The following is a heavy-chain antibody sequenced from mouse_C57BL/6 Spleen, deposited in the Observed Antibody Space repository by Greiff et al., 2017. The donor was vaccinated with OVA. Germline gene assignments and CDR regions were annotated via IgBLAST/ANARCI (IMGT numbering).Heavy chain of an antibody. CDR3: ARTRDYAMDY. CDR2: IYPSDSET. Sequence: QVQLQQPGAELVRPGSSVKLSCKASGYPFTSYWMDWVKQRPGQGLEWIGNIYPSDSETHYNQKFKDKATLTVDKSSSTAYMQLSSLTSEDSAVYYCARTRDYAMDYWGQGTSVTVSS. J-gene: IGHJ4*01. V-gene: IGHV1-61*01. CDR1: GYPFTSYW.